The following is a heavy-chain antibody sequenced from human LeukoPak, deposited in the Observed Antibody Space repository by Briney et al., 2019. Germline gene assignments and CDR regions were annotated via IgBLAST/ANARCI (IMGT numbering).Heavy chain of an antibody. J-gene: IGHJ5*02. CDR3: ARVPTNSWYNWFDP. Sequence: GGSLRLSCAASGFSFSIYDMHWVRQRTGKGMEWVSAIGTTDNTYYIDSVKGRFTISRENAKNSLYLQMNSLRAEDTAIYYCARVPTNSWYNWFDPWGQGTLVTVSS. V-gene: IGHV3-13*01. D-gene: IGHD2-8*01. CDR2: IGTTDNT. CDR1: GFSFSIYD.